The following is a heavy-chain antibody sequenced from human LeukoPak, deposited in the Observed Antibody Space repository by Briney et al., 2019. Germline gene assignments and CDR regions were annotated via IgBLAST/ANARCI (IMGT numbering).Heavy chain of an antibody. CDR2: VYSSWTT. CDR3: ASGTLAATAFDV. CDR1: GGSISSYL. Sequence: SDTLSLTCSVSGGSISSYLWSWIRQSPGKGLEWLGRVYSSWTTKYTHSLQGRATMSPANSKNAFYLKLTSLTATDTAVYFCASGTLAATAFDVWGQGTLVTVSS. J-gene: IGHJ3*01. V-gene: IGHV4-4*07. D-gene: IGHD2-15*01.